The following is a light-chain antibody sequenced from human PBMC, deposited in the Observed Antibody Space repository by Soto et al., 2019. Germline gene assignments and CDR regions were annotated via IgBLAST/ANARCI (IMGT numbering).Light chain of an antibody. CDR1: SSDVGAYNY. CDR2: EVS. Sequence: QSALTQPPSASGSPGQSVTISCTGTSSDVGAYNYVSWYQQHPGKAPKLMIYEVSKRPSGVPDRFSGSKSGNTASLTVSGLQAEDEADYYCSSYAGSNIYVFGTGTKVT. J-gene: IGLJ1*01. CDR3: SSYAGSNIYV. V-gene: IGLV2-8*01.